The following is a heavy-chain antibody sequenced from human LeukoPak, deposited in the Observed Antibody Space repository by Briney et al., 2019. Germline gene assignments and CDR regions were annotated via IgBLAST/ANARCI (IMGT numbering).Heavy chain of an antibody. CDR3: ARVFTLAAAGTVDY. Sequence: GGSLRLSGAAPGFTFTDYYLSWIRQAPGKGLEWVSYFSSRGSTTHYADCAKGRFTISRDNAKNSLYLQMNSLRAEDTAVYYCARVFTLAAAGTVDYWGQGTLLTVSS. V-gene: IGHV3-11*01. J-gene: IGHJ4*02. CDR1: GFTFTDYY. D-gene: IGHD6-13*01. CDR2: FSSRGSTT.